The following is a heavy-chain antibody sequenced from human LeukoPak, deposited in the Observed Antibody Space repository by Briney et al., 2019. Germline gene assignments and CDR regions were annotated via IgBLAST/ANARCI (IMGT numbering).Heavy chain of an antibody. CDR1: GYTFTSYG. Sequence: ASVKVSCKASGYTFTSYGISWVRQAPGQGLEWMGWINPNSGGTNYAQKLQGRVTMTTDTSTSTAYMELRSLRSDDTAVYYCAREAYSSGWPQRSYFDYWGQGTLVTVSS. D-gene: IGHD6-19*01. J-gene: IGHJ4*02. CDR3: AREAYSSGWPQRSYFDY. V-gene: IGHV1-18*01. CDR2: INPNSGGT.